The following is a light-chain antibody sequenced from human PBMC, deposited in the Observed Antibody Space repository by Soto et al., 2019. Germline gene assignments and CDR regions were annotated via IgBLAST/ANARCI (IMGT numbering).Light chain of an antibody. CDR2: DAS. J-gene: IGKJ1*01. CDR3: QQYDSYSWT. CDR1: QSISSW. V-gene: IGKV1-5*01. Sequence: DIHMTQSPSTLSASLGDRVTITFRASQSISSWLAWYRQKPGKAPKLLIYDASSLESGVPSRFSGSGSGTEFTLTISSLQTDDFATYYCQQYDSYSWTFGQGTKVDIK.